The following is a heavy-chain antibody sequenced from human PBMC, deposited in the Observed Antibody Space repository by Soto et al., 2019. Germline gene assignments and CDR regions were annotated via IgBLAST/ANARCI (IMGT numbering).Heavy chain of an antibody. Sequence: GGSLRLSYAASGFTFSSYAMSWVRQAPGKGLGWVSAISSSGGSTFYADSVKGRFTISRDNSRNTLYLQMNSLRAEDTAIYYCAKYQPMTQPRPYFDYWGQGTLVTVSS. CDR3: AKYQPMTQPRPYFDY. V-gene: IGHV3-23*01. J-gene: IGHJ4*02. CDR1: GFTFSSYA. D-gene: IGHD3-22*01. CDR2: ISSSGGST.